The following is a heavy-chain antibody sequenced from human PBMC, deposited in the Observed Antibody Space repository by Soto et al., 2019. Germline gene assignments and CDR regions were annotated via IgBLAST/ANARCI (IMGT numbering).Heavy chain of an antibody. D-gene: IGHD1-26*01. Sequence: QVQLVQSGAEVKKPGSSVKVSCKASGGTFSSYAISWVRQATGQGLEWMGWMNPNSGNTGYAQKFQDRVTMTRNTSISTAYMELSSLRSEDTAVYYCARGPIVGATNWGQGTLVTVSS. V-gene: IGHV1-8*02. J-gene: IGHJ4*02. CDR2: MNPNSGNT. CDR1: GGTFSSYA. CDR3: ARGPIVGATN.